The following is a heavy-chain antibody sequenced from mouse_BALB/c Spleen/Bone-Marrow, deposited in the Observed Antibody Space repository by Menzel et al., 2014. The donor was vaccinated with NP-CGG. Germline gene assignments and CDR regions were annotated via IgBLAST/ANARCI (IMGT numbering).Heavy chain of an antibody. D-gene: IGHD2-13*01. J-gene: IGHJ3*01. CDR3: AREGDSPFAY. Sequence: VQLQQSGAELVKPGASVKLSCKASGYTFTSYYMYWVKQRPGQGLEWIGEINPGKGGTNFNEKFKRKATLTVDKSSSTAYMQLISLTSEDSAVYYCAREGDSPFAYWGQGTLVTVSA. CDR2: INPGKGGT. CDR1: GYTFTSYY. V-gene: IGHV1S81*02.